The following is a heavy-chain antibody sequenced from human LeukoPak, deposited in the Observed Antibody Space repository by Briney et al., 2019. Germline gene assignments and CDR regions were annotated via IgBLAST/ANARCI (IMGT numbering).Heavy chain of an antibody. D-gene: IGHD2-15*01. CDR2: INHSRST. Sequence: PSETLSLTCAVYGGSFSGYYWSWIRQPPGKGLEWIGEINHSRSTNYNPSLKSRVTISVDTSKNQFSLKLSSVTAADTAVYYCARWVVAADYYYYMDVWGKGTTVTVSS. V-gene: IGHV4-34*01. CDR3: ARWVVAADYYYYMDV. J-gene: IGHJ6*03. CDR1: GGSFSGYY.